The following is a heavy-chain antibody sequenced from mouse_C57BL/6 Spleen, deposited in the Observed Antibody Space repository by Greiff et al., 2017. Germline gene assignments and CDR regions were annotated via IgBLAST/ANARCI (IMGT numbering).Heavy chain of an antibody. CDR1: GFNIKDYY. CDR3: TVTVVARGYFDY. V-gene: IGHV14-1*01. D-gene: IGHD1-1*01. Sequence: EVQLQQSGAELVRPGASVKLSCTASGFNIKDYYMHWVKQRPEQGLEWIGRIDPEDGDTEYAPKFPGKATMTADTSSNTAYLQLSSLTSEDTAVYSCTVTVVARGYFDYWGQGTTLTVSS. J-gene: IGHJ2*01. CDR2: IDPEDGDT.